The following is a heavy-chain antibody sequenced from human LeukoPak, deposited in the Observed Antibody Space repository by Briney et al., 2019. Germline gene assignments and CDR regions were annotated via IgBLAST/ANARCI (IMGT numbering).Heavy chain of an antibody. CDR1: GYTFTGYY. CDR3: AKDRGRVAGTHFDY. J-gene: IGHJ4*02. V-gene: IGHV1-2*02. D-gene: IGHD6-19*01. Sequence: ASVKVSCKASGYTFTGYYMHWVRQAPGQGLEWMGWINPNSGGTDYAQKFQGRVTMTRDTSISTAYMELSRLRSDDTAVYYCAKDRGRVAGTHFDYWGQGTLVTVSS. CDR2: INPNSGGT.